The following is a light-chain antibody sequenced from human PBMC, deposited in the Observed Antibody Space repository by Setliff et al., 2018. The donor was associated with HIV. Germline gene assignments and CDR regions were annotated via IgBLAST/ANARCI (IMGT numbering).Light chain of an antibody. J-gene: IGLJ1*01. CDR3: TSYSFSNTRYV. CDR1: GSDVGGFNY. Sequence: QSVLTQPASVSGFPGQSCTSAGTVNGSDVGGFNYVSRYQQQPGKAPRLMIYEVNGRPSGVSNRFSGSKSGNTASLTISGIQAEDEADYYCTSYSFSNTRYVFGSGTKVTVL. V-gene: IGLV2-14*03. CDR2: EVN.